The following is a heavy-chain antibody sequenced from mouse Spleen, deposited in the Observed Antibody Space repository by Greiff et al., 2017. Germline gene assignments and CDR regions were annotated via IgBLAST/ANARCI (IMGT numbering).Heavy chain of an antibody. V-gene: IGHV1-42*01. Sequence: EVQLQQSGPELVKPGASVKISCKASGYSFTGYYMNWVKQSPEKSLEWIGEINPSTGGTTYNQKFKAKATLTVDKSSSTAYMQLKSLTSEDSAVYYCARRRYYGSSYNWYFDVWGTGTTVTVSS. CDR3: ARRRYYGSSYNWYFDV. CDR2: INPSTGGT. J-gene: IGHJ1*03. D-gene: IGHD1-1*01. CDR1: GYSFTGYY.